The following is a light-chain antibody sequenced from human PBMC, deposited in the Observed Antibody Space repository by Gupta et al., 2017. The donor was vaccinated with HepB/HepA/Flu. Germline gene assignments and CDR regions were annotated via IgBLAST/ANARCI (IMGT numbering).Light chain of an antibody. CDR2: KDS. V-gene: IGLV3-25*03. J-gene: IGLJ1*01. Sequence: SYELTQPPSVSVSPGQTARITCSGDALGKQYAYWYQQKAGQAPVLVIYKDSERPSGIPERFSGSSSGTTLTLIISGVQAEDEADYYCQSADATGSSYVFGPGTKVTVL. CDR1: ALGKQY. CDR3: QSADATGSSYV.